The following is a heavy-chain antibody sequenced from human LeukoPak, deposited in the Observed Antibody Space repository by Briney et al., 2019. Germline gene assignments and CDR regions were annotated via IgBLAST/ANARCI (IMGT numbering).Heavy chain of an antibody. J-gene: IGHJ3*02. CDR3: ARGRDSSAHDAFDI. V-gene: IGHV1-46*01. CDR1: GYTFTSNY. D-gene: IGHD3-22*01. CDR2: ISPSGGST. Sequence: GASVKVSCKAFGYTFTSNYMHWVRQAPGQGPEWMGVISPSGGSTTYAQKFQGRVTLTRDMSTSTAYMELSRLRSDDTAVYYCARGRDSSAHDAFDIWGQGTMVTVSS.